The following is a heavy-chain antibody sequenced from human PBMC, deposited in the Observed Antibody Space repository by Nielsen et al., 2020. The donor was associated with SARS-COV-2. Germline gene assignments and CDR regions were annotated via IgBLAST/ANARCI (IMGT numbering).Heavy chain of an antibody. Sequence: GGSLRLSCAASGFTFSSYWMSWVRQAPGKGLEWVANIKQDGSEKYYVDSVKGRFTISRDNAKNSLYLQMNSLRAEDTAVYYCASSAPIDDFWSGYYALTYYYYYGMDVWGQATTVTVSS. J-gene: IGHJ6*02. D-gene: IGHD3-3*01. CDR1: GFTFSSYW. CDR3: ASSAPIDDFWSGYYALTYYYYYGMDV. V-gene: IGHV3-7*03. CDR2: IKQDGSEK.